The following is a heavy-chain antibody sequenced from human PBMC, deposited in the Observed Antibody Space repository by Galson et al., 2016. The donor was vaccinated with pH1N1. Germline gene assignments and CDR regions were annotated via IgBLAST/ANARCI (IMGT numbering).Heavy chain of an antibody. D-gene: IGHD4-23*01. Sequence: SVKVSCKVSGYLLTELSIFWVRQAPGKGLEWMGGFTAEDGETVYAQKLQGRVTMTEDTSTDTAYMELSSLRYEDTAVYYCATNSIDYYYYYMDVGGKGTTVTGSS. CDR3: ATNSIDYYYYYMDV. CDR1: GYLLTELS. CDR2: FTAEDGET. J-gene: IGHJ6*03. V-gene: IGHV1-24*01.